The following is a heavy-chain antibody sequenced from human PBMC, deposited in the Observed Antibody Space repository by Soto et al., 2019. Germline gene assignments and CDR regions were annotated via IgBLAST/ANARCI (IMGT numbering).Heavy chain of an antibody. Sequence: QVQLVQSGAEVKKPGSSLKVSCKASGGTFSSYAISWVRQAPGQGLEWMGGIIPIFGTANYAQKFQGRVTITADESTSTAYMELSSLRSEDTAVYYGASYDSSGYYYWYFQHWGQGTLVTVSS. D-gene: IGHD3-22*01. CDR1: GGTFSSYA. CDR2: IIPIFGTA. CDR3: ASYDSSGYYYWYFQH. J-gene: IGHJ1*01. V-gene: IGHV1-69*01.